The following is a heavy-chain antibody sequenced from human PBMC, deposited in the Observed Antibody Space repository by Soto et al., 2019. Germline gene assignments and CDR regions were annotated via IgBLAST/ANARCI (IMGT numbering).Heavy chain of an antibody. V-gene: IGHV3-30*18. CDR3: AKGAGDRLSLGMDV. CDR1: GFSISDYG. CDR2: ISYDGSNT. J-gene: IGHJ6*02. Sequence: GGSLRLSCAASGFSISDYGMEWVRQAPGKGLEWVALISYDGSNTYYADSVKGRFTISRDNSKDTLFLQMTGLRREDTAVYYCAKGAGDRLSLGMDVWGQGTTVTVSS. D-gene: IGHD1-26*01.